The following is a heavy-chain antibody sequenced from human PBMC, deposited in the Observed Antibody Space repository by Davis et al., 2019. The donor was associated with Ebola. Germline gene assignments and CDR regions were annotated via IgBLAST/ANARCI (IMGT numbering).Heavy chain of an antibody. J-gene: IGHJ3*02. CDR1: GYTLAELS. V-gene: IGHV1-24*01. CDR3: ARRGIVVVTAKDAFDI. CDR2: FDPEDGEA. D-gene: IGHD2-21*02. Sequence: AASVKVSCKVSGYTLAELSVHWVRQAPGRGLEWMGAFDPEDGEAIYARKFQGRITMTEDTSTDTAYMELSSLKASDTAMYYCARRGIVVVTAKDAFDIWGQGTMVTVSS.